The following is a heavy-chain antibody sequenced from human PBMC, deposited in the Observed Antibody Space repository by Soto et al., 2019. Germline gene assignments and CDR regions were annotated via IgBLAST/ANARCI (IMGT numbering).Heavy chain of an antibody. Sequence: SETPSLTCAVYVASFSGYYWSWIRQPPGKGLEWIGEINHSGSTNYNPSLKSRVTISVDTSKNQFSLNLSSVTAADTAVYYCARRLDVWGQGITVTVSS. CDR2: INHSGST. V-gene: IGHV4-34*01. CDR1: VASFSGYY. CDR3: ARRLDV. J-gene: IGHJ6*02.